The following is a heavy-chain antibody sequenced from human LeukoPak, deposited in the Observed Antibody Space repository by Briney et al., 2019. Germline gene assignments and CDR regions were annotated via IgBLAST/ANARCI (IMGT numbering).Heavy chain of an antibody. V-gene: IGHV3-7*01. J-gene: IGHJ4*02. Sequence: GGSLRLSCAASGFTFSSYAMSWVREAPGKGLEWVANIKQDGSEKYYVDSVKGRFTISRDNSKNTLYLQMNSMRDEDTAVYYCASGGESAAPPEWTYNDYWGQGTLFTVSS. CDR2: IKQDGSEK. CDR3: ASGGESAAPPEWTYNDY. D-gene: IGHD1-14*01. CDR1: GFTFSSYA.